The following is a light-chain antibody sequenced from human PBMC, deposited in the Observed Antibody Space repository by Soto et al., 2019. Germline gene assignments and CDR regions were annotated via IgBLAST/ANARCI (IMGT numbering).Light chain of an antibody. Sequence: EIVLTQSPCTLSLSPGERATLSCRASQSVNNNHLAWYQQKPGLAPRLLIYAASSRATGIPDRFSGSGSWTDFTLTISRLEPEDFAVYYCQQTSIFGPGTKVDIK. CDR1: QSVNNNH. CDR2: AAS. CDR3: QQTSI. J-gene: IGKJ3*01. V-gene: IGKV3-20*01.